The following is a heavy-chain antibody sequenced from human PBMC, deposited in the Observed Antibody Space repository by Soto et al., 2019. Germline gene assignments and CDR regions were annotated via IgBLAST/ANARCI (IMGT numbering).Heavy chain of an antibody. J-gene: IGHJ4*02. Sequence: GGSLRLSCAASGFTFSSYGMHWVRQAPGKGLEWVAFIGSTEYYAESVRGRFTVSRDNSQNTLYLQMNSLRGEDTAVYYCATSRVGANYYFDYWGQGTLVTVSS. CDR3: ATSRVGANYYFDY. CDR2: IGSTE. D-gene: IGHD2-15*01. CDR1: GFTFSSYG. V-gene: IGHV3-30*02.